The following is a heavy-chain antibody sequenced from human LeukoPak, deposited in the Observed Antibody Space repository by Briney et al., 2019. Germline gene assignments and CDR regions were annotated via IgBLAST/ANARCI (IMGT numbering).Heavy chain of an antibody. Sequence: PGGSLRLSCAASGFTFNSYWMIWVRQAPGKGLEWVSSISNSSSYIYYADLVKGRFTISRDNAKNSLYLQMNSLRAEDTAAYYCARNRRTARYFDYWGQGTLVTVSS. J-gene: IGHJ4*02. CDR1: GFTFNSYW. V-gene: IGHV3-21*01. CDR3: ARNRRTARYFDY. CDR2: ISNSSSYI. D-gene: IGHD2/OR15-2a*01.